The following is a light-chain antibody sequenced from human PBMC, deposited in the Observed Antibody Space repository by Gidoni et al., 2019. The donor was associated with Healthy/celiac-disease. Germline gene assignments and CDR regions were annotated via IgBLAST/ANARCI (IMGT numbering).Light chain of an antibody. V-gene: IGKV1-33*01. CDR2: DAS. CDR3: QQYDKLPFT. CDR1: QDISNY. J-gene: IGKJ3*01. Sequence: LQMTQSPSSLSASVGDRVTITCQASQDISNYLNWYQQKPGKAPKLLIYDASNLETGVPSRVSGSGSGTDFTFTSSSLQPEDIATYYCQQYDKLPFTFGPXTKVDIK.